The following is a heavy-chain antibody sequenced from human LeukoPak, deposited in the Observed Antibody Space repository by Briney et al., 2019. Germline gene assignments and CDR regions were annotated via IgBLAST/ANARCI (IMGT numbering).Heavy chain of an antibody. CDR2: IYPADSDT. D-gene: IGHD3-10*01. J-gene: IGHJ4*02. V-gene: IGHV5-51*01. CDR1: GYIFTHYW. CDR3: ARQSRDGSKTRGYYFDF. Sequence: GESLKISCQVSGYIFTHYWIGWVRQMPGNGLESMGIIYPADSDTTYSPSFQGQVTISADKSINTVYLQWSNLKASDTAMYYCARQSRDGSKTRGYYFDFWGQGTLATVSS.